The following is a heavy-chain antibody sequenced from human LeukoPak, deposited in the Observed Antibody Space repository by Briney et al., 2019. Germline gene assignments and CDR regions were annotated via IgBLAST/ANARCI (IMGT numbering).Heavy chain of an antibody. V-gene: IGHV1-18*01. J-gene: IGHJ4*02. CDR2: ISANDGDT. D-gene: IGHD6-13*01. Sequence: ASVKVSCKASGYTFSSYGINWVRQAPGQGLEWMGWISANDGDTDYAQSLQGRVTMTTDTSTNTAYMELRSLRSDDTAVYYCARDRRIYAAAGYFDYWGQGTLVTVSS. CDR1: GYTFSSYG. CDR3: ARDRRIYAAAGYFDY.